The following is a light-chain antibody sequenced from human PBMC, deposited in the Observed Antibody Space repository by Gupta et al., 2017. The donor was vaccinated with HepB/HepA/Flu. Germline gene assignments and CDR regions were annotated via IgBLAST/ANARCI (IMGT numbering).Light chain of an antibody. CDR3: QQSDTTPLT. CDR2: AAS. J-gene: IGKJ4*01. Sequence: DIQMTQSPSSLSASVGDRVTITCRASQSISTFLNWYQQKPGKAPKFLICAASTLQSGVPSRFSGSGSGTDFTLTISRLQPEDLATYYCQQSDTTPLTFGGGTKVEIK. V-gene: IGKV1-39*01. CDR1: QSISTF.